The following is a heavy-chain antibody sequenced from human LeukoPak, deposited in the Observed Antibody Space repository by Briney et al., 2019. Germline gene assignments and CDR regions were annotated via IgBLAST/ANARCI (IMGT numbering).Heavy chain of an antibody. J-gene: IGHJ6*03. Sequence: GSLRLSCAASGLTFSSYSMNWVRQAPGKGLEWVSSISSSSSYIYYADSVKGRFTISRDNAKNSLYLQMNSLRAEDTAVYYCARDIHAAAGIRYYYYMDVWGKGTTVTVSS. D-gene: IGHD6-13*01. CDR1: GLTFSSYS. CDR2: ISSSSSYI. CDR3: ARDIHAAAGIRYYYYMDV. V-gene: IGHV3-21*01.